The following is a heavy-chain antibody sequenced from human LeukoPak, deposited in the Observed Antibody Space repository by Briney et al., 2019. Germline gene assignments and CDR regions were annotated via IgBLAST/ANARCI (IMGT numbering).Heavy chain of an antibody. Sequence: PGGSLRLSCAASGFTFSSYSMNWVRQAPGKGLEWVSSISSSSSYIYYADSVKGRFTISRDNAKNSLYLQMNSLRAEDTAVYYRASLGSWYLPIDYWAREPWSPSPQ. J-gene: IGHJ4*02. D-gene: IGHD6-13*01. CDR3: ASLGSWYLPIDY. CDR2: ISSSSSYI. CDR1: GFTFSSYS. V-gene: IGHV3-21*01.